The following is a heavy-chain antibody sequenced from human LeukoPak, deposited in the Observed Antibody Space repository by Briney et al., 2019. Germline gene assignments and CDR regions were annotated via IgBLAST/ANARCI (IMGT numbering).Heavy chain of an antibody. CDR3: AKAPSYDILTGYKSNWFDP. CDR2: IKEDGSAK. J-gene: IGHJ5*02. Sequence: GGSLRLSCAASGFTFSNYWMSWVRQAPGKGLEWVANIKEDGSAKYYVDSVKGRFTISRDNAKNSLYLQMNSLRAEDTALYYCAKAPSYDILTGYKSNWFDPWGQGTLVTVSS. D-gene: IGHD3-9*01. V-gene: IGHV3-7*03. CDR1: GFTFSNYW.